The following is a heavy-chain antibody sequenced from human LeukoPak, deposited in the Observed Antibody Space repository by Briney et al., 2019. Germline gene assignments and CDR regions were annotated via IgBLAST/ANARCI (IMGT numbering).Heavy chain of an antibody. V-gene: IGHV3-48*03. Sequence: PGGSLRLSCAASGFTFSSYEMNWVRQAPGKGLEWVSYISSSGSTTYYAASVKGRFTISRDNANNSLYLQMNSLRVEDTAVYYCASQKGRIAVAVDYWGQGTLVTVSS. CDR3: ASQKGRIAVAVDY. CDR1: GFTFSSYE. D-gene: IGHD6-19*01. CDR2: ISSSGSTT. J-gene: IGHJ4*02.